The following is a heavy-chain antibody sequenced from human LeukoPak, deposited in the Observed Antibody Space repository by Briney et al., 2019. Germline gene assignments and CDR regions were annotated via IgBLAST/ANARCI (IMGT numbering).Heavy chain of an antibody. Sequence: QPGGSLRLSCAASGFTFSSHAMSWARQAPGKGLEWVAVISYDGSNKYYADSVKGRVTISRDNSKNTLNLQMNSLRAEDTAVYYCGRGLYSSGWPYIDYWGQGTLVTVSS. CDR3: GRGLYSSGWPYIDY. J-gene: IGHJ4*02. D-gene: IGHD6-19*01. CDR1: GFTFSSHA. V-gene: IGHV3-30*04. CDR2: ISYDGSNK.